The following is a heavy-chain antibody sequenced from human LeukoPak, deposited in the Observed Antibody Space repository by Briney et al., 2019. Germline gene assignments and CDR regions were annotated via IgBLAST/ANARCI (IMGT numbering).Heavy chain of an antibody. V-gene: IGHV3-9*03. D-gene: IGHD2-21*02. CDR3: AKGRNRQVTSYYMDV. CDR2: ISWNSGSI. Sequence: GGSLRLSCAASGFTFNDYAMHWVRQAPGKGLEWVSGISWNSGSIGYADSVKGRFTISRDNAKNSLYPQMNSQRAEDMALYYCAKGRNRQVTSYYMDVWGKGTTVSVSS. J-gene: IGHJ6*03. CDR1: GFTFNDYA.